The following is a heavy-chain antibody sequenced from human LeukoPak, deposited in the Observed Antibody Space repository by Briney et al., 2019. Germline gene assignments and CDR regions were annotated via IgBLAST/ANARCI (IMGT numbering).Heavy chain of an antibody. CDR1: GGSISSSSYY. CDR3: ASPTWEGYGGGGYYYGMDV. Sequence: SETLSLTCTVSGGSISSSSYYWGWIRQPPGKGLEWIGSIYYSGSTYYNPSLKSRVTISVDTSKNQFSLKLSSVTAADTAVYYCASPTWEGYGGGGYYYGMDVWGQGTTVTVSS. CDR2: IYYSGST. V-gene: IGHV4-39*07. J-gene: IGHJ6*02. D-gene: IGHD5-12*01.